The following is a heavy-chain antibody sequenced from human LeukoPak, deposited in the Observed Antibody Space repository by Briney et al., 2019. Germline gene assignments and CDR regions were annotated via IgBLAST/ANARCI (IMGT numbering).Heavy chain of an antibody. V-gene: IGHV3-23*01. J-gene: IGHJ1*01. Sequence: GGSLRLSCAASGFTFSSYAMSWVRQAPGTGLEWVSGISGSGGDTYYADSVRGRFTISRDNSKNTLYLQMNSLRVEDTAVYYCARIYYQKDHWGPGTLVTVSS. D-gene: IGHD2-2*01. CDR1: GFTFSSYA. CDR3: ARIYYQKDH. CDR2: ISGSGGDT.